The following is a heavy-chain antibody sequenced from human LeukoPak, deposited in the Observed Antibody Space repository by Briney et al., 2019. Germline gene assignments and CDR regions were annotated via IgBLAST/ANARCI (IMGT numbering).Heavy chain of an antibody. D-gene: IGHD2-15*01. V-gene: IGHV4-59*12. CDR3: ARDDEGYSKPVYFQH. CDR2: IYYSGST. Sequence: PSETLSLTCTVSGGSISSYYWSWIRQPPGKGLEWIGYIYYSGSTNYNPSLKSRVTISVDTSKNQFSLKLNSVTVADTAVYYCARDDEGYSKPVYFQHWGQGTLVTVSS. CDR1: GGSISSYY. J-gene: IGHJ1*01.